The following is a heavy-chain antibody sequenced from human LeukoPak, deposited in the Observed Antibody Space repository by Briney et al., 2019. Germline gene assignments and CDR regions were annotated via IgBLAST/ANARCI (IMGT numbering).Heavy chain of an antibody. J-gene: IGHJ6*02. CDR2: IYSGGST. Sequence: GGSLTLSCAASGFTVSSNYMSWVRQAPRKGLEWVSVIYSGGSTYYADSVKGRFTISRPNSKNTLYLQMNSLRADDTAVYYCASPGIAAAGRGVYYYYYGMDVWGQGTTVTVSS. D-gene: IGHD6-13*01. V-gene: IGHV3-53*04. CDR3: ASPGIAAAGRGVYYYYYGMDV. CDR1: GFTVSSNY.